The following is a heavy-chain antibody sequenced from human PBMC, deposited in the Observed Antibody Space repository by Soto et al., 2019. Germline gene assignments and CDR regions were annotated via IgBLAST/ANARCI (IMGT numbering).Heavy chain of an antibody. Sequence: GGSLRLSCEGSGFTFRSHSMNWVRQAPGRGLEWVASISTSSSFIYYGDSVRGRFIISRDNAKNSLDLQMDSLRVEDTAVYYCARENKDVNKSTSISSGFHGMDVWGQGITV. CDR1: GFTFRSHS. J-gene: IGHJ6*02. CDR3: ARENKDVNKSTSISSGFHGMDV. V-gene: IGHV3-21*01. CDR2: ISTSSSFI. D-gene: IGHD2-2*01.